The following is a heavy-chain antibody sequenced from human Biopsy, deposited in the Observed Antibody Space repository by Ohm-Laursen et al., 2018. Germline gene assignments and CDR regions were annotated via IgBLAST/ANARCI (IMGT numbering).Heavy chain of an antibody. D-gene: IGHD3-22*01. V-gene: IGHV4-34*01. CDR1: GESFNGYY. Sequence: GTLSLTCAVYGESFNGYYWSWIRQTPGKGLEWIGEINHSGRTNYNPSLKSRVTISVDTSKNQFSVKVRSVTAADTAVYYCVRGVDYYDPYHYYALDVWGQGTTVTVSS. CDR3: VRGVDYYDPYHYYALDV. CDR2: INHSGRT. J-gene: IGHJ6*02.